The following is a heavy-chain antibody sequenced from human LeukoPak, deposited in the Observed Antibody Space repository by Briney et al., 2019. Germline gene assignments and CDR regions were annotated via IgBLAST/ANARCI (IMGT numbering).Heavy chain of an antibody. Sequence: GGSLRLSCAASGFTFDNYAMNWVRQVPGKGLEWISLISWNSGTIGYADSVKGRFTISRGNANNFLYLQMNSLRAEDTALYYCARAYKDRSLAGKKEFFQHWGQGTLVTVSS. CDR2: ISWNSGTI. CDR1: GFTFDNYA. CDR3: ARAYKDRSLAGKKEFFQH. J-gene: IGHJ1*01. D-gene: IGHD6-19*01. V-gene: IGHV3-9*01.